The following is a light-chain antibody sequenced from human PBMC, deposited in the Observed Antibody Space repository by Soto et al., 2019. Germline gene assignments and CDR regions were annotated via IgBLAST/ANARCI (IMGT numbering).Light chain of an antibody. J-gene: IGKJ4*01. CDR2: WAS. CDR1: QSVLYSSNNKNY. V-gene: IGKV4-1*01. Sequence: DIVMTQSPDSLAVSLGERATINCKSSQSVLYSSNNKNYLAWYQQKPGQPPKLLIYWASTRESGVPDRFSGSGSGTDFTLTISSLQAEDVAVYYCQQYYSTPVTFSGGTKVDIK. CDR3: QQYYSTPVT.